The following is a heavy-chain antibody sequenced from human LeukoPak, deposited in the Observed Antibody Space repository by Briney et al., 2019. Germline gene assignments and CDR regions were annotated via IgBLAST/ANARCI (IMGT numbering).Heavy chain of an antibody. CDR1: GFTFSSYG. V-gene: IGHV3-30*18. CDR3: AKDLLTMTTVTEDSFDY. CDR2: ISYDGSNK. J-gene: IGHJ4*02. D-gene: IGHD4-11*01. Sequence: GGSLRLSCAASGFTFSSYGMHWVRQAPGKGLEWVAVISYDGSNKNYADSVKGRFTISRDNSKNTLYLQMNSLRAEDTAVYYCAKDLLTMTTVTEDSFDYWGQGTLVTVSS.